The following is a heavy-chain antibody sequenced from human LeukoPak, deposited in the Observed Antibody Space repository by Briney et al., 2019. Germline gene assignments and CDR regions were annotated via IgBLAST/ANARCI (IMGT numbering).Heavy chain of an antibody. D-gene: IGHD5-18*01. Sequence: GASLQISYKGSGYSFTSYWIGWVRQLPGKGLEWMGIIYPGDSDTRYSPSFQGQVTISADKSISTAYLQWSSLKASDTAMYYCARTAMVTRYYYYYGMDVWGQGTTVTVSS. V-gene: IGHV5-51*01. J-gene: IGHJ6*02. CDR2: IYPGDSDT. CDR3: ARTAMVTRYYYYYGMDV. CDR1: GYSFTSYW.